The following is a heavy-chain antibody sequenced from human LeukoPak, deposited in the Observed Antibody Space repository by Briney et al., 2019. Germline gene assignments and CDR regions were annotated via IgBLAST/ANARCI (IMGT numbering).Heavy chain of an antibody. CDR2: ISYTGNA. Sequence: SETLSLTCTVSGGSISSYYWSWIRQPPGKGLEWIGYISYTGNANYNPSLRSRVTISVGASKNQFSLKLSSVTAADTAVYYCARPLNPYTSGHLDYWGQGTLVTVSS. J-gene: IGHJ4*02. CDR3: ARPLNPYTSGHLDY. D-gene: IGHD3-22*01. V-gene: IGHV4-59*12. CDR1: GGSISSYY.